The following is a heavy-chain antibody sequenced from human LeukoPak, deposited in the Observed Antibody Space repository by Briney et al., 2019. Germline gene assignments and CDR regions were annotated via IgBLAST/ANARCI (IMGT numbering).Heavy chain of an antibody. CDR1: GYTFTDYY. Sequence: ASVKVSCKVSGYTFTDYYMHWVQQAPGKGHEWMGLVDPEDGETIYAEKFQGRVTITADTSTDTAYMELSSLRSEDTAVYYCATDSRFGELFSYWGQGTLVTVSS. V-gene: IGHV1-69-2*01. CDR3: ATDSRFGELFSY. CDR2: VDPEDGET. D-gene: IGHD3-10*01. J-gene: IGHJ4*02.